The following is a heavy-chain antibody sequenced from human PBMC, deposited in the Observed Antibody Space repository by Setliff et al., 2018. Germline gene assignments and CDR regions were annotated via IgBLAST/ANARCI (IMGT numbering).Heavy chain of an antibody. CDR3: ARASYYYDSSGYYGAGAFDI. J-gene: IGHJ3*02. D-gene: IGHD3-22*01. CDR1: EFTFSKYS. Sequence: PGGSLRLSCEGSEFTFSKYSMNWVRQAPGKGLEWIASISSGSTYIYYTDSVKGRFTISRDNAKNSLYLQMNSLSAADTAVYYCARASYYYDSSGYYGAGAFDIWGQGTMVTVSS. V-gene: IGHV3-21*01. CDR2: ISSGSTYI.